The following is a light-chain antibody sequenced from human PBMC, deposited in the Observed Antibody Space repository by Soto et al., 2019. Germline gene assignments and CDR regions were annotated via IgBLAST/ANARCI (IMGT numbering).Light chain of an antibody. J-gene: IGKJ1*01. CDR1: QSVGSS. CDR3: QQYNTWPPWT. Sequence: EMVMTQSPATLSVSPGERATLSCRASQSVGSSLAWYQQKRGQAPRLVIFDASTRATGFPARFSGSGSATEFTLTISSLQSEDSAVYYGQQYNTWPPWTFGQGTKVEIK. CDR2: DAS. V-gene: IGKV3-15*01.